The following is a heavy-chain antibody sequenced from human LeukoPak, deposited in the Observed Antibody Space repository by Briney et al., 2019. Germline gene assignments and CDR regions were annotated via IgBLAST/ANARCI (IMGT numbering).Heavy chain of an antibody. J-gene: IGHJ4*02. CDR2: FDPEDGET. CDR1: GYTFTGYY. CDR3: ATDLKYYGSGSYYSL. D-gene: IGHD3-10*01. V-gene: IGHV1-24*01. Sequence: ASVKVSCKASGYTFTGYYMHWVRQAPGKGLEWMGGFDPEDGETIYAQKFQGRVTMTEDTSTDTAYMELSSLRSEDTAVYYCATDLKYYGSGSYYSLWGQGTLVTVSS.